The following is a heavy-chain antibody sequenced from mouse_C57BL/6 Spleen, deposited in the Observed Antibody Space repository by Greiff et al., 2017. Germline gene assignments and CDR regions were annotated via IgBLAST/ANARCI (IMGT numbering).Heavy chain of an antibody. CDR3: TRSNYYGSSYVWYFDV. Sequence: QVQLQQSGAELVRPGASVTLSCKASGYTFTDYEMHWVKQTPVHGLEWIGAIDPETGGTAYNQKFKGKAILTADKSSSTAYMELRSLTSEDSAVYYCTRSNYYGSSYVWYFDVWGTGTTVTVSS. D-gene: IGHD1-1*01. CDR2: IDPETGGT. CDR1: GYTFTDYE. J-gene: IGHJ1*03. V-gene: IGHV1-15*01.